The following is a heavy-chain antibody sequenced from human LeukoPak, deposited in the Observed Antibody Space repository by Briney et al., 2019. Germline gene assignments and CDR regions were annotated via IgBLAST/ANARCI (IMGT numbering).Heavy chain of an antibody. CDR1: GYYFNTYW. Sequence: GESLKISWQGSGYYFNTYWIGWVRQMPGKGREGMGIIFPSDSDTRYSSFFQGQVTISADKSISTAYLQWSSLKTSDTAIYYCASVYGSGRQSLFYFDCWGQGTLVTVSS. CDR3: ASVYGSGRQSLFYFDC. V-gene: IGHV5-51*01. CDR2: IFPSDSDT. D-gene: IGHD3-10*01. J-gene: IGHJ4*02.